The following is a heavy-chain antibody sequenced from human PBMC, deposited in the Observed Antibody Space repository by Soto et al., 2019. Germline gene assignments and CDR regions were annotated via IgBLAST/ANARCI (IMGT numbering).Heavy chain of an antibody. CDR3: VRGRYYYDSSGYYYFDD. Sequence: SETLSLTCTVSGGSISSYYWSWIRQPPGKGLEWIGYIYYSGSTNYNPSLKSRVTISVDTSKNQFSLKLSSVTAADTAVYYCVRGRYYYDSSGYYYFDDWGQGTLVTVSS. V-gene: IGHV4-59*01. D-gene: IGHD3-22*01. CDR1: GGSISSYY. J-gene: IGHJ4*02. CDR2: IYYSGST.